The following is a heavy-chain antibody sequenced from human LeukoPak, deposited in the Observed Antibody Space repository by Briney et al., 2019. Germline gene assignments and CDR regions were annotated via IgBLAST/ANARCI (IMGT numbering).Heavy chain of an antibody. CDR1: GFTFSSYA. CDR3: ARQYCSSTGCYFDY. Sequence: GGSLRLSCAASGFTFSSYAMHWVRQAPGKGLEWVAVISYDGSNKYYADSVKGRFTISRDNSKNTLYLQMNSLRAEDTAVYYCARQYCSSTGCYFDYWGQGTLVTVSS. D-gene: IGHD2-2*01. V-gene: IGHV3-30-3*01. J-gene: IGHJ4*02. CDR2: ISYDGSNK.